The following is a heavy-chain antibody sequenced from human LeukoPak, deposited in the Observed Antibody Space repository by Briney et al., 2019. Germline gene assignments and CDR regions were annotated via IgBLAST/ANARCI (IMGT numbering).Heavy chain of an antibody. CDR3: AREHRTIPHAFDI. CDR1: GYTFTSYY. D-gene: IGHD3-3*01. J-gene: IGHJ3*02. CDR2: VNPSGGST. Sequence: ASVKVSCKASGYTFTSYYMHWVRQALGQGLEWMGIVNPSGGSTSYAQKFQGRVTMTRDTSTSTVYMELSSLRSEDTAVYYCAREHRTIPHAFDIWGQGTMVTVSS. V-gene: IGHV1-46*01.